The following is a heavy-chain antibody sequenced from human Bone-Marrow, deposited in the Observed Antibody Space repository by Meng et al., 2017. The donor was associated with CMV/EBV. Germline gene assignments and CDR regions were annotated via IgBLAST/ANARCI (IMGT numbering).Heavy chain of an antibody. CDR3: ARSREAAFDI. CDR2: IKQDGSEK. Sequence: GESLKISCAASGFTFSSYWMSWVRQAPGKGLEWVANIKQDGSEKYYVDSVKGRFTISRDNAKISLYLQMNSLRAEDTAVDYCARSREAAFDIWGQGTMVTVSS. CDR1: GFTFSSYW. J-gene: IGHJ3*02. V-gene: IGHV3-7*01.